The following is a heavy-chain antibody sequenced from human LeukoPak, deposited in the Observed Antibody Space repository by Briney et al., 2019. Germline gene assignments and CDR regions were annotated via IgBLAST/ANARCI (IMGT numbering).Heavy chain of an antibody. CDR3: ARHGLREGYYASGRRTGWFDP. CDR1: GGSFRGYY. D-gene: IGHD3-10*01. J-gene: IGHJ5*02. CDR2: VNHSGST. Sequence: SETLSLTCAVYGGSFRGYYGSWIRQPPGEGREWIAEVNHSGSTSYNPSLKRRATISVDTSKNEFSLKLTSVTAADTAVYYCARHGLREGYYASGRRTGWFDPWGQGTLVTLSS. V-gene: IGHV4-34*01.